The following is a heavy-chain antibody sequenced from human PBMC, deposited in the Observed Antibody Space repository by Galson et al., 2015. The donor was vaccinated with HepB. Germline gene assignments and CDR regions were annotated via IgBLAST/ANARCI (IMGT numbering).Heavy chain of an antibody. J-gene: IGHJ6*02. CDR1: GFTFGDYA. CDR3: TRDDPEDYVHSYYYYGMDV. D-gene: IGHD4-17*01. Sequence: SLRLSCAASGFTFGDYAMSWFRQAPGKGLEWVGFIRSKAYGGTTEYAASVKGRFTISRDDSKSIAYLQMNSLKTEDTAVYYCTRDDPEDYVHSYYYYGMDVWGQGTTVTVSS. V-gene: IGHV3-49*03. CDR2: IRSKAYGGTT.